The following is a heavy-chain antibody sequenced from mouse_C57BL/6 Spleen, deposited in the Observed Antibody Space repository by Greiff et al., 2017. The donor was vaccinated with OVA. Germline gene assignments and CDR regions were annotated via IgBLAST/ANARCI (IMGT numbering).Heavy chain of an antibody. D-gene: IGHD2-5*01. V-gene: IGHV2-2*01. J-gene: IGHJ4*01. CDR3: ARILAYYSNHYYAMDY. CDR1: GFSLTSYG. CDR2: IWSGGST. Sequence: QVQLKESGPGLVQPSQSLSITCTVSGFSLTSYGVHWVRQSPGKGLEWLGVIWSGGSTDYNAAFISRLSISKDNSKSQVFFKMNSLQADDTAIYYCARILAYYSNHYYAMDYWGQGTSVTVSS.